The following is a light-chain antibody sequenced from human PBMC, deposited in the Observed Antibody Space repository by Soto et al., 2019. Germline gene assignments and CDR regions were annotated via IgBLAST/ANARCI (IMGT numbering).Light chain of an antibody. V-gene: IGKV3-20*01. J-gene: IGKJ5*01. CDR1: QSVTSNS. Sequence: EIVLTQFPGTLSLSPGERATLSCRASQSVTSNSLAWYQQKPGQAPRLLVYGASSRATGISDRFSGSGSGTDFTLTISRLEPEDFAVYYCQHYVSPPITFGQGTRLEIK. CDR3: QHYVSPPIT. CDR2: GAS.